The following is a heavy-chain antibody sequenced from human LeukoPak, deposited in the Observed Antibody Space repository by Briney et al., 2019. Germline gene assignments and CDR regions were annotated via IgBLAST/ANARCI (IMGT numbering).Heavy chain of an antibody. CDR3: AKEGGSSWYFDY. V-gene: IGHV3-30*02. J-gene: IGHJ4*02. D-gene: IGHD6-13*01. CDR2: IRYDGSNK. CDR1: GFTFSSYG. Sequence: GGSLRLSCAASGFTFSSYGMHWVRQAPGKGLEWVAFIRYDGSNKYYADSVKGRFTISRDNSKNTLYLQMNSLRAEDTAVYYCAKEGGSSWYFDYWVQGTLVTVSS.